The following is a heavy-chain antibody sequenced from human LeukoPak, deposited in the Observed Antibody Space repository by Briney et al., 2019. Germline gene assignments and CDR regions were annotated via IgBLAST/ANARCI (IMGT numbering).Heavy chain of an antibody. D-gene: IGHD3-9*01. J-gene: IGHJ6*02. V-gene: IGHV3-7*01. CDR3: ARRYYDILTGYPVYYYYYGMDV. Sequence: PGGSLRLSCAASGFTFSSYWMSWVRQAPGKGLEWVANIKQDGSEKYYVDSVKGRFTISRDNAKNSLYLQMNSLRAEDTAVYYCARRYYDILTGYPVYYYYYGMDVWGQGTTVTVSS. CDR2: IKQDGSEK. CDR1: GFTFSSYW.